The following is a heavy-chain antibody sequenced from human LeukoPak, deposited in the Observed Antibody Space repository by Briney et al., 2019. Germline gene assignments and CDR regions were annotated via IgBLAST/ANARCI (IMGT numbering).Heavy chain of an antibody. CDR1: GFTFSSYA. V-gene: IGHV3-23*01. J-gene: IGHJ4*02. CDR2: ISGSGGST. CDR3: AKGIAVAGTFDY. Sequence: GGSLRLSCAASGFTFSSYAMRWGRQAPGKGLEWVSAISGSGGSTYCADSVKGRFTISRDNSKNTLYLQMNSLRAEDTAVYYCAKGIAVAGTFDYWGQGTLVTVSS. D-gene: IGHD6-19*01.